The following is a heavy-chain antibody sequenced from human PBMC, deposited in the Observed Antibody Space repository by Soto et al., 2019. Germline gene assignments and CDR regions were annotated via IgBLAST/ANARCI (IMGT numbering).Heavy chain of an antibody. CDR3: ARDFDCANGACYTGYYYYGLDV. CDR2: IYYSGST. J-gene: IGHJ6*02. Sequence: SETLSLTCTVSGGSISSYYWSWIRQPPGKGLEWIGYIYYSGSTNYNPSLKSRVTISVDTSKNQSSLKLSSVTAADTAVYYCARDFDCANGACYTGYYYYGLDVWGLGTTVTVSS. V-gene: IGHV4-59*01. CDR1: GGSISSYY. D-gene: IGHD2-8*01.